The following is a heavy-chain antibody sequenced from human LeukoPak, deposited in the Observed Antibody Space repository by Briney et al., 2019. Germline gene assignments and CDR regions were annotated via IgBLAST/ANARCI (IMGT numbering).Heavy chain of an antibody. CDR2: ISAYNGNT. D-gene: IGHD6-6*01. V-gene: IGHV1-18*01. CDR1: GYTFTSYG. J-gene: IGHJ6*03. CDR3: ARRSSSSPYYYYYYMDV. Sequence: ASVKVSCKASGYTFTSYGISCVRQAPGQGLEWMGWISAYNGNTNYAQKLPGRVTMTTDTSTSTAYMELRSLRSDDTAVYYCARRSSSSPYYYYYYMDVWGKGTTVTVSS.